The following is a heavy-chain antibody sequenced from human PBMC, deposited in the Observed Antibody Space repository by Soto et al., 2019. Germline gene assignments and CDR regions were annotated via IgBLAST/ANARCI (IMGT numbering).Heavy chain of an antibody. Sequence: GGSLRLSCAASGFTFSSYWMSWVRQAPGKGLEWVANIKQDGSEKYYVDSVKGRFTISRDNAKNSLYLQMNSLRAEDTAVYYCARDRATYYYDSSGYYLPPSGMDVWGQGTTVTVSS. CDR1: GFTFSSYW. CDR3: ARDRATYYYDSSGYYLPPSGMDV. V-gene: IGHV3-7*01. J-gene: IGHJ6*02. CDR2: IKQDGSEK. D-gene: IGHD3-22*01.